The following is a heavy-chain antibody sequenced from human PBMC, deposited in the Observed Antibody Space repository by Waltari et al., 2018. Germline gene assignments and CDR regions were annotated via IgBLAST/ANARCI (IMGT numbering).Heavy chain of an antibody. CDR3: VREGGGSGWPHFDN. CDR1: GFTFNRYT. V-gene: IGHV3-21*02. Sequence: EVRLVESGGGLVKPGGSVGLSCAASGFTFNRYTIHWVRRAPGKGLGWVSSVSTTGSYVYDSDSVKGRFTVSRDNANNSVFLQMNSLRVDDTAVYFCVREGGGSGWPHFDNWGQGTLVTVSS. CDR2: VSTTGSYV. J-gene: IGHJ4*02. D-gene: IGHD6-19*01.